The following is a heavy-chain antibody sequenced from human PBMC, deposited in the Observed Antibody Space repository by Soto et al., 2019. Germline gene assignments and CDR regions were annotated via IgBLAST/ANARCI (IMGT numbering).Heavy chain of an antibody. V-gene: IGHV1-8*01. Sequence: ASVKVSCKASGYTFTSYDINWVRQATGQGLEWMGWMNPNSGNTGYAQKFQGRVTMTRNTSISTAYMELSSLRSEDTAVYYCARGKRGIAAPRTPNYYYYYMDVWGKGTTVTVSS. CDR2: MNPNSGNT. D-gene: IGHD6-6*01. J-gene: IGHJ6*03. CDR1: GYTFTSYD. CDR3: ARGKRGIAAPRTPNYYYYYMDV.